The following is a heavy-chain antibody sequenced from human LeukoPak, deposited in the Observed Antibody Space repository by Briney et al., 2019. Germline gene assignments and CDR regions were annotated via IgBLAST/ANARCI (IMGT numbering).Heavy chain of an antibody. CDR2: INNDNGNT. V-gene: IGHV1-3*04. CDR3: AARPGLAVAGFYY. CDR1: GSTVTNSA. J-gene: IGHJ4*02. D-gene: IGHD6-19*01. Sequence: ASVKVSCKASGSTVTNSAINWVRQARGQSLEWMGWINNDNGNTKYSQKVQARVTLTSDTSVSTDFMELSSLNSVDTAVSDCAARPGLAVAGFYYWGQGALVAGAS.